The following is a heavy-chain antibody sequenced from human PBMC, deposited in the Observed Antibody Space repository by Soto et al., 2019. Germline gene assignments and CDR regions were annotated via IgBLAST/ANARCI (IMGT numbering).Heavy chain of an antibody. J-gene: IGHJ4*02. D-gene: IGHD6-13*01. Sequence: GESLKISCKGSGYSFTNYWIGWVRQMPGKGLEWMGIIYPGDSNTRYSPSFQDQVTTSADRSINTAYLQWNSLKASDTAVYYCGRWPTGYSSSKFDLWGQGTLVTVSS. CDR1: GYSFTNYW. V-gene: IGHV5-51*01. CDR3: GRWPTGYSSSKFDL. CDR2: IYPGDSNT.